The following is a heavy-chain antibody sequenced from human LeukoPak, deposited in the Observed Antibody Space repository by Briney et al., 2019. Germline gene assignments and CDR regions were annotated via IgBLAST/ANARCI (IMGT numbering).Heavy chain of an antibody. V-gene: IGHV3-74*01. CDR2: INTDGSST. D-gene: IGHD6-13*01. J-gene: IGHJ4*02. CDR3: ANLAAASDY. CDR1: GFTFSSYW. Sequence: GGSLRLSCAASGFTFSSYWMHWVRQAPGKGLVWVSRINTDGSSTSYADSVKGRFTISRDNAKSTLYLQMNSLRAEDTAVYYCANLAAASDYWGRGTLVTVSS.